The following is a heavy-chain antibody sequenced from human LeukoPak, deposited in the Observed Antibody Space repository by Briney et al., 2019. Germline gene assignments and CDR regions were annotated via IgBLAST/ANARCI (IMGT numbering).Heavy chain of an antibody. J-gene: IGHJ4*02. Sequence: GGSLRLSCAASGFTFSSYGMHWVRQAPGKGLEWVAFIRYDGGNKYYADSVKGRFTISRDNSKNTLYLQMNSLRAEDTAVYYCAKEPFKAALDYWGQGTLVTVSS. CDR1: GFTFSSYG. D-gene: IGHD6-6*01. CDR2: IRYDGGNK. CDR3: AKEPFKAALDY. V-gene: IGHV3-30*02.